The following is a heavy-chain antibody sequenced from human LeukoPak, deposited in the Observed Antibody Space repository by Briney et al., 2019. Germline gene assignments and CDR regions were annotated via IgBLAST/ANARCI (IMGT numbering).Heavy chain of an antibody. CDR1: GFTFSNAW. CDR2: IKSKTDGETT. V-gene: IGHV3-15*01. J-gene: IGHJ4*02. Sequence: GGSLRLSCAASGFTFSNAWMSWVRQAPGKGLEWVGRIKSKTDGETTDYAAPVKGRFTISRDDSKNTLYLQMNSLKTEDTAVYYCTTSITMIVVVGYWGQGTLVTVSS. CDR3: TTSITMIVVVGY. D-gene: IGHD3-22*01.